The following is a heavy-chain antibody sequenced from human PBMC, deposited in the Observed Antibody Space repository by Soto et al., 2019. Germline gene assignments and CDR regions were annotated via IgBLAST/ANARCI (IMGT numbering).Heavy chain of an antibody. V-gene: IGHV3-30*18. Sequence: GGSLRLSCAASGFTFSSYGMHWVRQAPGKGLEWVAVISYDGSNKYYADSVKGRFTISRDNSKNTLYLQMNSLRAEDTAVYYCAKDLGHGGRGAFDIWGQGTMVTVSS. D-gene: IGHD7-27*01. CDR3: AKDLGHGGRGAFDI. CDR1: GFTFSSYG. J-gene: IGHJ3*02. CDR2: ISYDGSNK.